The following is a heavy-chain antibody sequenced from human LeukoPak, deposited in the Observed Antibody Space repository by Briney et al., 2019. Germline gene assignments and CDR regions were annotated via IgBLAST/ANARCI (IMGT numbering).Heavy chain of an antibody. CDR2: ISGSGGST. Sequence: GGSLRLSCAASGSTFSSYAMSWVRQAPGKGLEWVSAISGSGGSTYYADSVKGRFTISRDNSKNTLYLQMNSLRAEDTAVYYCAKPLRYFDWLSYWGQGTLVTVSS. CDR3: AKPLRYFDWLSY. V-gene: IGHV3-23*01. CDR1: GSTFSSYA. J-gene: IGHJ4*02. D-gene: IGHD3-9*01.